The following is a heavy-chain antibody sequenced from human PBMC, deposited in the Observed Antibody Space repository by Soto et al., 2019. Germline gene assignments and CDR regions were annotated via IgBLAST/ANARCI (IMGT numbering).Heavy chain of an antibody. CDR1: GFPFSSYA. J-gene: IGHJ4*02. CDR2: ISGGGNDR. CDR3: ARSLFMVAHDPGPFDY. V-gene: IGHV3-23*01. Sequence: VQLLESGGSLVQPGGSLTLSCAASGFPFSSYAMSWVRQTPEKGLEWVAGISGGGNDRYYADFVQGRFTFSRDNSRNNIYLHLNSLRVDDTAMYFCARSLFMVAHDPGPFDYWGQGTLVTVSS. D-gene: IGHD5-12*01.